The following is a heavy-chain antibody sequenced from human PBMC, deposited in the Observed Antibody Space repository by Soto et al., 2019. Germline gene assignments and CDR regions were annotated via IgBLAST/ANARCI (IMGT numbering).Heavy chain of an antibody. CDR1: GYTFTSTW. J-gene: IGHJ4*02. D-gene: IGHD3-22*01. V-gene: IGHV1-46*01. CDR2: INPYGGAA. CDR3: ARPKDYDDCLDS. Sequence: ASVKVSCKASGYTFTSTWMHWVRQAPGQGLEWMGIINPYGGAATYAEKFQGRVTMTRDTSTATDYMELSSLRSEDTAVYYCARPKDYDDCLDSWGQGTLVTVPQ.